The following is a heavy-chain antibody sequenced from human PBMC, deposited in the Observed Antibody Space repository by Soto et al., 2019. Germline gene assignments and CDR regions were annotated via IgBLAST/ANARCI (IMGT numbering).Heavy chain of an antibody. CDR3: ARGGTFAYDTSGYSVY. J-gene: IGHJ4*02. V-gene: IGHV1-2*02. CDR1: GYTFRAYY. Sequence: ASVKVSCKTSGYTFRAYYMHWVRQAPGHWLEWMGWINPKSGGTLYAQKFQGRVTMTRDTYISTAYMELSRLRSDDTAVYYCARGGTFAYDTSGYSVYWGQGTLVTVSS. CDR2: INPKSGGT. D-gene: IGHD3-22*01.